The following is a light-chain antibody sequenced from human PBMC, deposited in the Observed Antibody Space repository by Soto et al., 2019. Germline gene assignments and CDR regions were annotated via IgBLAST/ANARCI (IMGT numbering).Light chain of an antibody. CDR3: QHYNTYSPT. V-gene: IGKV3-20*01. CDR2: GAS. J-gene: IGKJ1*01. CDR1: QSVSSSY. Sequence: EIVLTQSPGTLSLSPGERATHSCRASQSVSSSYLAWYQQKPGQTPRLLIYGASSRATGIPDRFSGSGSGTEFTLTITSLQPDDLATYYCQHYNTYSPTFGQGTKVDIK.